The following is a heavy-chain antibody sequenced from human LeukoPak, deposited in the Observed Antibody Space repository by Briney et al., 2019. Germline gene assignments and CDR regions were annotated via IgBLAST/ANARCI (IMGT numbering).Heavy chain of an antibody. Sequence: SETLSLTCSVSGVSISRSFYYWGWIRQPPGKRLEWIGNIYYTGSTYYNPSLKSRVSMSVDTSKNQFSLNLISVTAADTAVYFCARRPNLPADYGDYWRFDVWGQGRRVTVSS. J-gene: IGHJ3*01. CDR1: GVSISRSFYY. D-gene: IGHD4-17*01. CDR3: ARRPNLPADYGDYWRFDV. V-gene: IGHV4-39*01. CDR2: IYYTGST.